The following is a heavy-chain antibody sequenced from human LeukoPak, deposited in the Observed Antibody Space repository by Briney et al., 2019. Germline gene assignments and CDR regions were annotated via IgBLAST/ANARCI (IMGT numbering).Heavy chain of an antibody. CDR1: GGSISSYY. J-gene: IGHJ6*02. V-gene: IGHV4-59*01. CDR3: ARGSSSWYYYGMDV. Sequence: SGTLSLTCTVSGGSISSYYWSWIRQPPGKGLEWIGYIYYSGSTNYNPSLKSRVTISVDTSKNQFSLKLSSVTAADTAVYYCARGSSSWYYYGMDVWGQGTTVTVS. D-gene: IGHD6-13*01. CDR2: IYYSGST.